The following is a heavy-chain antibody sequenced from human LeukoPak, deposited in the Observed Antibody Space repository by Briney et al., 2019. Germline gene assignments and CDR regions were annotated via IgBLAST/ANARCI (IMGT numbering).Heavy chain of an antibody. CDR1: GFTFSSYA. D-gene: IGHD3-16*02. CDR3: ARAYDYVWGSYRPIDY. CDR2: ISGSGGST. J-gene: IGHJ4*02. V-gene: IGHV3-23*01. Sequence: GGSLRLSCAASGFTFSSYAMSWVRQAPGKGLEWVSAISGSGGSTYYADSVKGRFTISRDNSKNTLYLQMNSLRAEDTAVYYCARAYDYVWGSYRPIDYWGQGTLVTVSS.